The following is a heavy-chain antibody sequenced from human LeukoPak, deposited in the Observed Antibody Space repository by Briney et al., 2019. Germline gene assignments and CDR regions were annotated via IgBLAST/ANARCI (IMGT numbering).Heavy chain of an antibody. CDR3: ARAITAAKYYYYYYMDV. V-gene: IGHV1-18*01. D-gene: IGHD2-2*01. CDR2: ISAYNGNT. CDR1: GYTFTSYG. Sequence: ASVKVSCKASGYTFTSYGISWVRQAPGQGLEWMGWISAYNGNTNYAQKLQGRVTMTTDTSTSTAYTELRSLRSDDTAVYYCARAITAAKYYYYYYMDVWGKGTTVTVSS. J-gene: IGHJ6*03.